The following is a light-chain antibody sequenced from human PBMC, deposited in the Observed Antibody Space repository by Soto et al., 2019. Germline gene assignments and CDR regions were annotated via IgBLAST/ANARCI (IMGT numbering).Light chain of an antibody. CDR3: SSYTGSNTLNYV. V-gene: IGLV2-14*01. CDR1: SSDVGGYNY. J-gene: IGLJ1*01. CDR2: DVS. Sequence: QSVLTQPASVSGSPGQSITISCTGTSSDVGGYNYVSWYQQHPGKAPKLMIYDVSNRPSGVSNRFSGSKSGNTASLTISGLQAEDEADYYCSSYTGSNTLNYVFGTGTKLTVL.